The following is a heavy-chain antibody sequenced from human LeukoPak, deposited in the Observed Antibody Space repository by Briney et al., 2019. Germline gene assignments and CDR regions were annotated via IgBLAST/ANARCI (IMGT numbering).Heavy chain of an antibody. D-gene: IGHD1-14*01. V-gene: IGHV4-4*09. CDR3: ARTGRRGYFDF. Sequence: SETLSLTCNVSGASISVYYWSWVRQSPEKGLEWIASLLFRGTAHYNPSLRSRVAISDDTSNNQFFLRLTSVTTTDTAVYYCARTGRRGYFDFWGRGTLVTVSS. CDR1: GASISVYY. J-gene: IGHJ2*01. CDR2: LLFRGTA.